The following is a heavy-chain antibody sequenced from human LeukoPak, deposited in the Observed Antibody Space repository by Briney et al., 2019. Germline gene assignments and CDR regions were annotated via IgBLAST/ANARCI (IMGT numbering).Heavy chain of an antibody. D-gene: IGHD2-21*02. Sequence: GGSLRLSCAASGFTFSSYEMNWVRQAPGKGLEWVSYVSSSGSTIYYADSVKGRFTISRDNAKNSLYLQMNSLRAEDTAVYYCARGSGDLSFDYWGQGTLVTVSS. V-gene: IGHV3-48*03. CDR3: ARGSGDLSFDY. CDR2: VSSSGSTI. CDR1: GFTFSSYE. J-gene: IGHJ4*02.